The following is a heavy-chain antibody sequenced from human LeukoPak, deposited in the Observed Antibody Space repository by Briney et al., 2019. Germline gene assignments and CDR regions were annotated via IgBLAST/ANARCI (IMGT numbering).Heavy chain of an antibody. CDR2: ISYDGSNK. J-gene: IGHJ4*02. Sequence: GGSLRLSCAASGFTFSSYGMHWVRQAPGKGLEWVAVISYDGSNKYYADSVKGRFTISRDNSKNTLYLQMNSLSAEDTAVYYCAKDHFPRAVAGRGVDFDYWGQGTLVTVSS. CDR3: AKDHFPRAVAGRGVDFDY. CDR1: GFTFSSYG. V-gene: IGHV3-30*18. D-gene: IGHD6-19*01.